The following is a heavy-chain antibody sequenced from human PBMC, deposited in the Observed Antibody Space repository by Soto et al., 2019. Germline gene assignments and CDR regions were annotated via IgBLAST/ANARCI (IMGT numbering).Heavy chain of an antibody. J-gene: IGHJ3*02. CDR1: GYSFTSYY. D-gene: IGHD6-19*01. CDR3: ARDVGGVAGTKDAFDI. Sequence: ASVKVSCKASGYSFTSYYMHWVRQAPGQGPEWMGIINPSGGSTRYAQKFQDRVTITSDTSTSTLYMEMSSLRSEDTAVYYCARDVGGVAGTKDAFDIWGQGTMVTVSS. V-gene: IGHV1-46*01. CDR2: INPSGGST.